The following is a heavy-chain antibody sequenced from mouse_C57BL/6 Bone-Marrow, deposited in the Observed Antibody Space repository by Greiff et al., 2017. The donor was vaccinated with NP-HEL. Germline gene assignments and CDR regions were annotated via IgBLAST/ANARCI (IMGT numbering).Heavy chain of an antibody. CDR2: ISSGGSYT. J-gene: IGHJ4*01. CDR1: GFTFSSYG. V-gene: IGHV5-6*01. CDR3: ARHGGQLRLRKRSVMDY. D-gene: IGHD3-2*02. Sequence: EVHLVESGGDLVKPGGSLKLSCAASGFTFSSYGMSWVRQTPDKRLEWVATISSGGSYTYYPDSVKGRFTISRDNAKNTLYLQMSSLKSEDTAMYYCARHGGQLRLRKRSVMDYWGQGTSVTVSS.